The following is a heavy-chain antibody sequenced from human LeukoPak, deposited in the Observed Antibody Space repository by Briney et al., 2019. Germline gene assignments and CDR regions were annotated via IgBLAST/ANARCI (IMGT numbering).Heavy chain of an antibody. CDR3: ASSLY. J-gene: IGHJ4*02. V-gene: IGHV3-30*02. CDR1: GFTITTYG. Sequence: PGGSLRLSCAASGFTITTYGMHWVRQAPGKGLEWVAFIQHDGSNKYYADSVKGRFTISRDNSKNTLYLQMNSLRAEDTAVYYCASSLYWGQGTLVTVSS. CDR2: IQHDGSNK.